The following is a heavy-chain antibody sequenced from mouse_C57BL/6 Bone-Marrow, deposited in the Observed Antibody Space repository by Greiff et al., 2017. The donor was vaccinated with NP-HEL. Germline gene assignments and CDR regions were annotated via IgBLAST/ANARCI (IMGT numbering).Heavy chain of an antibody. CDR1: GYAFSSYW. J-gene: IGHJ2*01. V-gene: IGHV1-80*01. Sequence: VQLQQSGAELVKPGASVKISCKASGYAFSSYWMNWVKQRPGKGLEWIGQIYPGDGDTNYNGKFKGKATLTADKSSSTAYMQLSSLTSEDSAVYCCARSITTVVAKDYFDYWGQGTTLTVSS. D-gene: IGHD1-1*01. CDR2: IYPGDGDT. CDR3: ARSITTVVAKDYFDY.